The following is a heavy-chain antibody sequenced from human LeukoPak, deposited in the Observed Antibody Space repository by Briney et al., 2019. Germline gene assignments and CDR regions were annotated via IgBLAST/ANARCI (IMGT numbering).Heavy chain of an antibody. CDR3: ATSEVRGVIIKPFDF. Sequence: TASETLSLTCTVSGDSISSGNYYWSWIRQPAGKGLEWIGRIYTSGSTNYNPSLKSRVTISVDTSKNQFSLKLSSVTAADTAVYYCATSEVRGVIIKPFDFWGQGTLVTVSS. J-gene: IGHJ4*02. D-gene: IGHD3-10*01. V-gene: IGHV4-61*02. CDR2: IYTSGST. CDR1: GDSISSGNYY.